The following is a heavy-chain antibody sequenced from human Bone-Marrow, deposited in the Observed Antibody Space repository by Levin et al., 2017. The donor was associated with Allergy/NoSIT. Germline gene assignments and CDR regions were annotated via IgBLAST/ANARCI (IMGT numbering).Heavy chain of an antibody. V-gene: IGHV4-59*01. J-gene: IGHJ4*02. Sequence: SCTVSGGSISSYYWSWIRQPPGKGLEWIGYIYYSGSTNYNPSLKSRVTISVDTSKNQFSLKLSSVTAADTAVYYCARRARRVATPPPYTAMVPPQHFDYWGQGTLVTVSS. CDR3: ARRARRVATPPPYTAMVPPQHFDY. D-gene: IGHD5-18*01. CDR1: GGSISSYY. CDR2: IYYSGST.